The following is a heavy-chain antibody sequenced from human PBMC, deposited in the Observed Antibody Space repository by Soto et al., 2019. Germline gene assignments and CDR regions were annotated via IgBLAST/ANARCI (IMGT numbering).Heavy chain of an antibody. Sequence: GGSLRLSCAASGFTFSSYAMHWVRQAPGKGLEYVSAISSNGGSTYYADSVKGRFTISRDNSKNTLYLQMNSLRAEDTAVYYCAREGIRSPLYYWGQGTLVTVSS. J-gene: IGHJ4*02. CDR1: GFTFSSYA. CDR2: ISSNGGST. V-gene: IGHV3-64*04. D-gene: IGHD4-17*01. CDR3: AREGIRSPLYY.